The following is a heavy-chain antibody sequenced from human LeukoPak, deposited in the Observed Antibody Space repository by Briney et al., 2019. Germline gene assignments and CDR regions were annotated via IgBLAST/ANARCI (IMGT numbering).Heavy chain of an antibody. CDR1: GFTFSNFL. V-gene: IGHV3-23*01. Sequence: GGSLRLSCAASGFTFSNFLMTWVRQAPGKGPEWVSASSGSGGDTYYAESVKGRFTISRDNSKNTLYLQMNSLRAEDTAVYYCAKKGATSGDFDYWGQGTLVTVSS. CDR2: SSGSGGDT. J-gene: IGHJ4*02. CDR3: AKKGATSGDFDY. D-gene: IGHD1-26*01.